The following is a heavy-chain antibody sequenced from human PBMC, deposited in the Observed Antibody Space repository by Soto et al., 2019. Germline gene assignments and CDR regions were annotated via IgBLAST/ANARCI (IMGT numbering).Heavy chain of an antibody. V-gene: IGHV4-61*03. D-gene: IGHD5-18*01. CDR2: IYYTGST. CDR3: ALGAGFSYASTWFDI. J-gene: IGHJ5*02. CDR1: GASVSSGTYY. Sequence: PSETLRLTCTVFGASVSSGTYYWSWIRQAPGKGLEWVGHIYYTGSTNYNPSLNNRVTISVDTSKNHFSLQLTSVTAADTAVYYGALGAGFSYASTWFDIWGQGNLVT.